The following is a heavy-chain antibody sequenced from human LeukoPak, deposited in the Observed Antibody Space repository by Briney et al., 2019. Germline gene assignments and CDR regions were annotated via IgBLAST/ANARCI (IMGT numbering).Heavy chain of an antibody. J-gene: IGHJ6*02. CDR2: LYYSGSA. D-gene: IGHD5-18*01. Sequence: SSQTLSLTCTVSGDSISSGGYFWSWIRQHPGKGLEWIGYLYYSGSAYFNLALKSRITISVDTSKNQFSLNLSSVTAADTAVYYCARVGYSYGYTVFGMDVWGQGTTVTVSS. V-gene: IGHV4-31*03. CDR3: ARVGYSYGYTVFGMDV. CDR1: GDSISSGGYF.